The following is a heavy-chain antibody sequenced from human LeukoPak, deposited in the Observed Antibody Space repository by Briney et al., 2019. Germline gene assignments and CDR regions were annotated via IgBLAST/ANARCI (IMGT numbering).Heavy chain of an antibody. D-gene: IGHD5-18*01. CDR1: GGSISNSSYY. Sequence: SETLSLTCTVSGGSISNSSYYWGWIRQPPGKGLDWIGSIYYSGNTYYNPSLMSRVTISVDTSKNQFSLRLSSVTAADTAVYYCARNRDSRRGYSYATGYWYFDLWGRGTLVTVSS. J-gene: IGHJ2*01. V-gene: IGHV4-39*07. CDR3: ARNRDSRRGYSYATGYWYFDL. CDR2: IYYSGNT.